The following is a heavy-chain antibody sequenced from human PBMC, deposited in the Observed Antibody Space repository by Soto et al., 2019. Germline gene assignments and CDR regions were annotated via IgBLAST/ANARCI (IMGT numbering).Heavy chain of an antibody. Sequence: QVQLQESGPGLVKPSQTLSLTCSVSGGSISSGDYYWSWIRQPPGKGLEWIGYIYYSGSTYYNPFLKSRVTISVDTSKNQFSLKLSSVTAADTAVYYCARERPDGARLDPWGQGTLVTVSS. V-gene: IGHV4-30-4*01. CDR3: ARERPDGARLDP. D-gene: IGHD6-6*01. CDR2: IYYSGST. J-gene: IGHJ5*02. CDR1: GGSISSGDYY.